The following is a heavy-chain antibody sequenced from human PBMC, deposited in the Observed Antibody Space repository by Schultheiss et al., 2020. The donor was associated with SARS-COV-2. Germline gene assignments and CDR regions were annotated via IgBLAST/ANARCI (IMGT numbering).Heavy chain of an antibody. V-gene: IGHV4-4*02. Sequence: SETLSLTCAVSGGSISSSNWWSWVRQPPGKGLEWIGYIYYSGSTYYNPSLKSRVTISVDTSKNQFSLKLSSVTAADTAVYYCARTPNYYYYYMDVWGKGTTVTVSS. J-gene: IGHJ6*03. CDR1: GGSISSSNW. CDR2: IYYSGST. CDR3: ARTPNYYYYYMDV.